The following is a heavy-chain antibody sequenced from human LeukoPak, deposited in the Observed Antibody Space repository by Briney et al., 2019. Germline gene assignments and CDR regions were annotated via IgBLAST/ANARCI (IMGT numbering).Heavy chain of an antibody. Sequence: SVKDSCKGSGGTFSSYAISWVRQAPGQGLEWMGGIIPIFGTANYAQKFQGRVTITADESTSTAYMELSSLRSEDTAVYYCAGGESPSRGVKSYYYYYYMDVWGKGTTVNISS. J-gene: IGHJ6*03. CDR1: GGTFSSYA. V-gene: IGHV1-69*13. CDR3: AGGESPSRGVKSYYYYYYMDV. D-gene: IGHD3-10*01. CDR2: IIPIFGTA.